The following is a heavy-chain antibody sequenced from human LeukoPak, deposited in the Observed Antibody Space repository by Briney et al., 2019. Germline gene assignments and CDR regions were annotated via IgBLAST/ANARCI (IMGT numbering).Heavy chain of an antibody. J-gene: IGHJ4*02. CDR3: ARDLGYFIDY. D-gene: IGHD6-13*01. CDR1: GFIFSDYG. Sequence: PGGSLRLSCAASGFIFSDYGMHWVRQAPGKGLEWVAVIWNNGNNRYADSVRGRFTISRDDSKNTLYLQMDSLRAEDTAVYYCARDLGYFIDYWGQGTLVNVSS. V-gene: IGHV3-33*01. CDR2: IWNNGNNR.